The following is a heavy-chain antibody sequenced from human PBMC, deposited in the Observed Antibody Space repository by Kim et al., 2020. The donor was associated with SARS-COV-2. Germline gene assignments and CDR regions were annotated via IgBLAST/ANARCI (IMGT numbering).Heavy chain of an antibody. CDR3: AREGLVIATTGRGLGDYYGMYV. Sequence: ASVKVSCKASGYTFTSYYMHWVRQAPGQGLEWMGIFNPNGGSTIYAQKFQGRVTMTRDTSTGTAYMELSSLRSEDTAVYYCAREGLVIATTGRGLGDYYGMYVWGQGTTVTVSS. J-gene: IGHJ6*02. CDR2: FNPNGGST. D-gene: IGHD6-13*01. CDR1: GYTFTSYY. V-gene: IGHV1-46*01.